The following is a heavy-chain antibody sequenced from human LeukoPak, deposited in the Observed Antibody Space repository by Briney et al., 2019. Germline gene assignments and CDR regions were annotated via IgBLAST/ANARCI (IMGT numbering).Heavy chain of an antibody. J-gene: IGHJ6*03. Sequence: GGSLRLSCAASGFTFSNAWMSWVRQAPGKGLEWVGRIKSKTDGGTTDYAAPVKGRFTISRDDSKNTLYLQMNSLKTEDTAVYYCTTYGSPYYYYYMDVWGKGTTVTVSS. D-gene: IGHD4-17*01. CDR2: IKSKTDGGTT. CDR1: GFTFSNAW. CDR3: TTYGSPYYYYYMDV. V-gene: IGHV3-15*01.